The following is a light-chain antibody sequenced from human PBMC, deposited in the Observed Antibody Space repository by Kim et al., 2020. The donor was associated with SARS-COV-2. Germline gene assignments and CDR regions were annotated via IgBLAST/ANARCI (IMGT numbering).Light chain of an antibody. CDR3: QQYNDWPPIT. J-gene: IGKJ5*01. CDR2: GAS. CDR1: QSVNSN. Sequence: SPGERATLSCRASQSVNSNLAWYQQKPGQAPRLLIYGASMRASGIPARFSGSGSGTKFTFTISSLQSEDSALYYCQQYNDWPPITFGQGTRLEIK. V-gene: IGKV3D-15*01.